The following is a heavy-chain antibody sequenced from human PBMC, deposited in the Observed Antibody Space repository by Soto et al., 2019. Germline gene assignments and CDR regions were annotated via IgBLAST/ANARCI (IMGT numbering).Heavy chain of an antibody. CDR1: GFSLSTSGVG. J-gene: IGHJ5*02. CDR3: AHSRPPMYDYGSGGFNWFDP. D-gene: IGHD3-10*01. V-gene: IGHV2-5*01. Sequence: GPGPTLVNRTQTLTLTCTFSGFSLSTSGVGVGWIRQPPGKALEWLALIYWNDGKRYSPSLKSRLTTTKDTSKNQVVLTMTNIDHVDKAAYYCAHSRPPMYDYGSGGFNWFDPWGQGTLVTVYS. CDR2: IYWNDGK.